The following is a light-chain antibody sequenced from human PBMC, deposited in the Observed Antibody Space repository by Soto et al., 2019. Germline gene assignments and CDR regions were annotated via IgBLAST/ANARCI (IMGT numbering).Light chain of an antibody. CDR1: QSVNSN. V-gene: IGKV3D-15*01. Sequence: EIVMTQSPATLSLSPGERATLSCRSSQSVNSNYLAWYQQKPSQAPRLXIYGISKRATDIPDRFSGSGSGTEFTLTISSLQPEDFATYYCQQHGQWPITFGQGTRLEN. CDR2: GIS. J-gene: IGKJ5*01. CDR3: QQHGQWPIT.